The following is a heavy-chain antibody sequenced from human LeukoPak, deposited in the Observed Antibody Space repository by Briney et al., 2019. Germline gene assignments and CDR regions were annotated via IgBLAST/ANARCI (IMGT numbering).Heavy chain of an antibody. Sequence: ASVKVSCKASGYTFTSYDINWVRQATGQGLEWMGWMNPNSGNTGYAQKFQGSVTMTRNTSISTAYMELSSLRSEDTAVYYCARRSGYSSSWKFDPWGQGTLVTVSS. CDR2: MNPNSGNT. CDR3: ARRSGYSSSWKFDP. CDR1: GYTFTSYD. D-gene: IGHD6-13*01. V-gene: IGHV1-8*01. J-gene: IGHJ5*02.